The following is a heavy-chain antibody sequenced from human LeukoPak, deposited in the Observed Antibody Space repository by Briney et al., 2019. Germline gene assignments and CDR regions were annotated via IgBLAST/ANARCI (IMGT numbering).Heavy chain of an antibody. D-gene: IGHD6-19*01. V-gene: IGHV1-8*01. CDR1: GYTFTSYD. J-gene: IGHJ4*02. CDR3: ARGAWYSSGYTALHYFDY. Sequence: GASVKVSCKAYGYTFTSYDINWVRQATGQGLEWMGWMNPNSGNAGYSQKFQDRVTMTRSTSTSTAYMELSSLRSEDTAVYYCARGAWYSSGYTALHYFDYWGQGTLVTVSS. CDR2: MNPNSGNA.